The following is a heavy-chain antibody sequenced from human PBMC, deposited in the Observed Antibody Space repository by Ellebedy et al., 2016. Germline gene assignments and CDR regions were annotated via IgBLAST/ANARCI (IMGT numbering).Heavy chain of an antibody. D-gene: IGHD3-16*01. CDR2: ISPTSGSTI. V-gene: IGHV3-48*02. J-gene: IGHJ3*01. CDR3: TRGGLDNSFDV. CDR1: GFTFTSYS. Sequence: GESLKISXAVSGFTFTSYSMKWVRQTPGKGLEWVSYISPTSGSTIYYADSVKGRFTISRDNAKNSVYVQMNSLRDEDTAVYYCTRGGLDNSFDVWGQGTMVTVSS.